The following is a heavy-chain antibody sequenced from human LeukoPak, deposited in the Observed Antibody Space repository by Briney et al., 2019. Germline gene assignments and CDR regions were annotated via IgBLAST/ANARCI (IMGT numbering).Heavy chain of an antibody. CDR3: ARLNEYYDSSGVFDP. J-gene: IGHJ5*02. CDR2: IYYSGST. Sequence: PSETLSLTCTVSGGSISSYYWSWIRQPPGKGLEWIGYIYYSGSTNYNPSLKSRVTISVDTSKNQFSLKLSSVTAADTAVYYCARLNEYYDSSGVFDPWGQGTLVTVSS. CDR1: GGSISSYY. D-gene: IGHD3-22*01. V-gene: IGHV4-59*01.